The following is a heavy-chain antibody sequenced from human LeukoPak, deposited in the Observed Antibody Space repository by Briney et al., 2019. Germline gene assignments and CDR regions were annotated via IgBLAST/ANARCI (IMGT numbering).Heavy chain of an antibody. V-gene: IGHV4-39*01. CDR1: GGSISSSSYY. CDR3: ASYPKEQLVYYYMDV. CDR2: IYYSGST. Sequence: KPSETLSLTCTVSGGSISSSSYYWGWIRQPPGKGLEWIGSIYYSGSTYYNPSLKSRVTISVDTSKNQFSLKLSSVTAADTAVYYCASYPKEQLVYYYMDVWGKGTTVTVSS. D-gene: IGHD6-6*01. J-gene: IGHJ6*03.